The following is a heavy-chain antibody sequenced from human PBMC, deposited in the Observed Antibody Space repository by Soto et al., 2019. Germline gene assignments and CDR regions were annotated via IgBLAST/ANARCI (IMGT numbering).Heavy chain of an antibody. Sequence: GSLRLSCASSGFTFSIYAMIWVLQAPGKGLEWVSAISGSGGSTYYADSVKGRFTISRDNSKNTLYLQMNSLRAEDTAVYYCAKVRRDSSGFEYFQHWGQGTLVTVSS. J-gene: IGHJ1*01. D-gene: IGHD6-19*01. CDR2: ISGSGGST. V-gene: IGHV3-23*01. CDR3: AKVRRDSSGFEYFQH. CDR1: GFTFSIYA.